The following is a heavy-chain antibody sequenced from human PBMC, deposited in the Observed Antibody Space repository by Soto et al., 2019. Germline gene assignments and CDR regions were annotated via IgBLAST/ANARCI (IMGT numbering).Heavy chain of an antibody. D-gene: IGHD6-13*01. CDR2: IDPNTAAT. V-gene: IGHV1-8*01. J-gene: IGHJ4*02. Sequence: QVQLVQSGAEVKKPGASLRVSCKASGFSFTNFGIHWVRQASGQGLEWVGWIDPNTAATVFVQKFQGRATMSTNTSKSTAYMEVSGLRVDDTAVYYCVRGRGGAAEGGLDQWGQGTVVIVST. CDR1: GFSFTNFG. CDR3: VRGRGGAAEGGLDQ.